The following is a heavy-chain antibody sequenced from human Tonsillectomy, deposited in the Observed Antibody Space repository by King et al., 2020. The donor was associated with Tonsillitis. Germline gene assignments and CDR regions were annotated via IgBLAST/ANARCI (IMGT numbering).Heavy chain of an antibody. Sequence: ITLKESGPTLVKPTQTLTLTCTFSGFSLSTSGVGVGWIRQPPGKALEWLALIYWNDDKRYSPSLKSRLTITKDTPKNQGVLTMTNMDPVETAPNYCAQRPDDAYYDFWSGYYEGGWFDPWGQGTLVTVSS. CDR3: AQRPDDAYYDFWSGYYEGGWFDP. CDR1: GFSLSTSGVG. V-gene: IGHV2-5*01. CDR2: IYWNDDK. D-gene: IGHD3-3*01. J-gene: IGHJ5*02.